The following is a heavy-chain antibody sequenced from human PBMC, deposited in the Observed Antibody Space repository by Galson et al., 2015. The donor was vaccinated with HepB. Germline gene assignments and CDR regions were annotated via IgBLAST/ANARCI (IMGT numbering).Heavy chain of an antibody. CDR3: AKEWSIALDY. V-gene: IGHV3-30*18. CDR1: GFTFSSYG. J-gene: IGHJ4*02. CDR2: ISYDGSNK. Sequence: SLRLSCAASGFTFSSYGMHWVRQAPGKGLEWVAIISYDGSNKYYADSVKGRFTISRDNSKNTLYLQMNSLRAEDTAVYYCAKEWSIALDYWGQGTLVTVSS. D-gene: IGHD6-6*01.